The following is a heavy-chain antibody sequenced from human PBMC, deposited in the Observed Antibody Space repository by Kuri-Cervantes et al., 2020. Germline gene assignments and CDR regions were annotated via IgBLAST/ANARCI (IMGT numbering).Heavy chain of an antibody. CDR3: ASGYGSGSYHYYGMDV. D-gene: IGHD3-10*01. V-gene: IGHV1-18*01. CDR2: IGAYNGNT. J-gene: IGHJ6*02. Sequence: ASVKVSCKASGYTFTSYGISWVRQAPGQGLEWMGWIGAYNGNTNYAQKLQGRVTMTTDTSTSTAYMELRSLRSDDTAVYYCASGYGSGSYHYYGMDVWGQGTTVTVSS. CDR1: GYTFTSYG.